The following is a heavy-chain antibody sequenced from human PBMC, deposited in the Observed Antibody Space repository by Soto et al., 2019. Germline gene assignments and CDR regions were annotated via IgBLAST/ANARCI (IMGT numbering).Heavy chain of an antibody. CDR2: LNAFIAYA. CDR1: GYTFHDYN. Sequence: QVQLVQSEAEVKEPGASVKVSCKASGYTFHDYNISWVRQAPGQGFERMVWLNAFIAYAQSAQNLRGRVTMTADTTTNTAYMEVGNLRADDTAVYYCARNSSYLYGWLDPWGQGTLVTVSS. J-gene: IGHJ5*02. CDR3: ARNSSYLYGWLDP. V-gene: IGHV1-18*04. D-gene: IGHD2-2*01.